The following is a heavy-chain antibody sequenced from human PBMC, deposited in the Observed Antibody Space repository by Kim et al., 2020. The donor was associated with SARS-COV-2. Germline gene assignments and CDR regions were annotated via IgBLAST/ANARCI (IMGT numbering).Heavy chain of an antibody. CDR1: GDSISSSFNY. V-gene: IGHV4-39*01. CDR3: ARLPHDSSGYVDS. Sequence: SETLSLTCTVSGDSISSSFNYWGWIRQPPGKGLEWIGRVYHSGTTYDSPSLKSRVTVSVDTSKNEFSLKVTAVTAADTAVYFCARLPHDSSGYVDSWGQGILVTVSS. J-gene: IGHJ5*01. D-gene: IGHD3-22*01. CDR2: VYHSGTT.